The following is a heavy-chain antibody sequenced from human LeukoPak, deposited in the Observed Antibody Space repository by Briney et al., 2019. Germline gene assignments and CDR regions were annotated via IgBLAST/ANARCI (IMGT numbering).Heavy chain of an antibody. CDR3: ARETVLGATSH. CDR2: ISSSGNTI. Sequence: GGSLRLSCAASGFTFSDDYMSWIRQAPGKGLEWVSYISSSGNTIYYADSVKGRFTISRDNAKNSLYLQMESLRDGDTAVYYCARETVLGATSHWGQGTLVTVSS. V-gene: IGHV3-11*01. D-gene: IGHD1-26*01. CDR1: GFTFSDDY. J-gene: IGHJ4*02.